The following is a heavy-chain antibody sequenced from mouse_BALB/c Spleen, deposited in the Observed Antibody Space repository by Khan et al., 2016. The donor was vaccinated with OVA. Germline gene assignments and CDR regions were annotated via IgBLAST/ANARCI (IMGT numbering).Heavy chain of an antibody. Sequence: EVELVESGGGLVKPGGSLKLSCAASGFTFSIYAMSWVRQTPEKRLEWVASISSGGSTYYPDSVRGRFTISRDNARNILSLLMSSLISADTAMYYCSRGDYHGRGYFDVWGAGTTVTVSS. CDR1: GFTFSIYA. CDR3: SRGDYHGRGYFDV. J-gene: IGHJ1*01. CDR2: ISSGGST. V-gene: IGHV5-6-5*01. D-gene: IGHD1-2*01.